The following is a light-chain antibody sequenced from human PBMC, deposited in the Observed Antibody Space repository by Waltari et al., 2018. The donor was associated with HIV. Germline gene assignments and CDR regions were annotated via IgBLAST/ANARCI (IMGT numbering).Light chain of an antibody. V-gene: IGLV2-14*01. CDR3: SSYTSSSLVV. CDR1: SSDVGGYNY. J-gene: IGLJ2*01. Sequence: QSALTQPVSVSGSPGQSITISCTGTSSDVGGYNYVSWYQQHPGKAPKLMIYEVSNRPAGVAKRFSGSKSGNTASLTISGLQAEDEADYYCSSYTSSSLVVFGGGTKLTVL. CDR2: EVS.